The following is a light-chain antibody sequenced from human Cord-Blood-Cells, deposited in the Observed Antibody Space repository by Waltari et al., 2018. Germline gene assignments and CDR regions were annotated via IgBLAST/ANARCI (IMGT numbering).Light chain of an antibody. CDR2: DVS. V-gene: IGLV2-14*01. CDR1: SSDVGGYNY. Sequence: QSALTQPASVSGSPGQSITISCTGTSSDVGGYNYFSWYQQHPANAPNLMIYDVSKRPSGVSNRFSGSKSGNTASLTISGLQAEDEADYYCSSYTSSRVFGGGTKLTVL. J-gene: IGLJ3*02. CDR3: SSYTSSRV.